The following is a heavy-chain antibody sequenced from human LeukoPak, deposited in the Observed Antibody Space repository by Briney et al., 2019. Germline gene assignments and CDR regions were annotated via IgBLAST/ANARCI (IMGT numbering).Heavy chain of an antibody. CDR3: VRNLAVAGTCFDS. CDR1: GLTVSSSY. D-gene: IGHD6-19*01. J-gene: IGHJ4*02. CDR2: IYSGGST. V-gene: IGHV3-53*01. Sequence: PGGSLRLSCAASGLTVSSSYMSWVRQAPGKGLEWVSVIYSGGSTYYADSVKGRFTISRDNSKNTLYLQMNSLRAEDTAVYYCVRNLAVAGTCFDSWGQGTLVTVSS.